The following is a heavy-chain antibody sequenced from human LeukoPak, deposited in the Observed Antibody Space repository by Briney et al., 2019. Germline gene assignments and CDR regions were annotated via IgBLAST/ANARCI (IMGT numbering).Heavy chain of an antibody. CDR2: IWYDGNNK. Sequence: GGSLRLSCAPSGFSFSSYGMHWARQAPGKGLEWVAVIWYDGNNKYYADSVKGRFTISRDNSKNTLYLQMNSLRAEDTAVYYCARAYDSSGYYRYYYYGMDVWGQGTTVTVSS. J-gene: IGHJ6*02. CDR1: GFSFSSYG. D-gene: IGHD3-22*01. CDR3: ARAYDSSGYYRYYYYGMDV. V-gene: IGHV3-33*01.